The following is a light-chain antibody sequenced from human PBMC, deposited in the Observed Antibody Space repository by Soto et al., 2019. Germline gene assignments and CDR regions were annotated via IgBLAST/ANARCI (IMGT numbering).Light chain of an antibody. J-gene: IGKJ4*01. CDR2: WAS. Sequence: DIVMTQFPDSLAVSLGERATINCKSSQSVLYSSNNNNYLAWYQQKPGQPPKLLIYWASTRESGVPDRFSGSGSGTDFTLTINSLQAEDVAVYYCQQYYTTPLPFGGGTNVEIK. CDR1: QSVLYSSNNNNY. V-gene: IGKV4-1*01. CDR3: QQYYTTPLP.